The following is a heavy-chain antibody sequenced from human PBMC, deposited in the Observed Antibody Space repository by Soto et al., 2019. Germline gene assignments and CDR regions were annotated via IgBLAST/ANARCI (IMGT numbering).Heavy chain of an antibody. CDR1: GGSISSYY. CDR2: IYYSGST. J-gene: IGHJ6*02. V-gene: IGHV4-59*08. CDR3: ARLSPFGTERHYYYYGMDV. Sequence: SETLSLTCAVSGGSISSYYWSWIRQPPGKGLEWIGYIYYSGSTNYNPSLKRRVTISVDTSKNQFSLKLSSVTAADTAVYYCARLSPFGTERHYYYYGMDVWGQGTTVTVSS. D-gene: IGHD3-10*01.